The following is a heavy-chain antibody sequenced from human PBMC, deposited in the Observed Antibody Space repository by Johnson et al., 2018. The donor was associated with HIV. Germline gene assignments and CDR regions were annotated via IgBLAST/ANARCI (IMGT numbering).Heavy chain of an antibody. J-gene: IGHJ3*01. D-gene: IGHD5-18*01. CDR2: ISYDGNNK. CDR3: ARNRPVSYGYRGAFDF. V-gene: IGHV3-30*04. CDR1: GFTFSSYP. Sequence: QVQLVEFGGGVVQPGRSLRLSCVVSGFTFSSYPMHWVRQAPGKGLEWVAIISYDGNNKYYADSVKGRFTISRDNAMKSLYLQINSLRAEDTAVYYCARNRPVSYGYRGAFDFWGQGTMVTVSS.